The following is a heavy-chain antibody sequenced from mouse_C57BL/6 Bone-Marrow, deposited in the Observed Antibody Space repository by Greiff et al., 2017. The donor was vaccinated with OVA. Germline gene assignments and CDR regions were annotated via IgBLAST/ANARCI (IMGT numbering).Heavy chain of an antibody. CDR3: ASSYEDWYFDV. CDR1: GYTFPLPF. V-gene: IGHV1-64*01. J-gene: IGHJ1*03. Sequence: QVQLQQPGAELVKPGASAKLCCKASGYTFPLPFLPPGNPLPSTALEWIGMIHPNSGSTNYNEKFKSKATLTVDKSSSTAYMQLSSLTSEDSAVYYCASSYEDWYFDVWGTGTTVTVSS. D-gene: IGHD1-1*01. CDR2: IHPNSGST.